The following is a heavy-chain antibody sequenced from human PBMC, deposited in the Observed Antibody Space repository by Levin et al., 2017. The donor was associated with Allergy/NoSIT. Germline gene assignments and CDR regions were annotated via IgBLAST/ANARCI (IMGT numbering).Heavy chain of an antibody. D-gene: IGHD2-15*01. CDR1: GFTFSNAW. J-gene: IGHJ4*02. CDR3: TTGLILGYCSGGSCYSGYYFDY. CDR2: IKSKTDGGTT. V-gene: IGHV3-15*01. Sequence: GGSLRLSCAASGFTFSNAWMSWVRQAPGKGLEWVGRIKSKTDGGTTDYAAPVKGRFTISRDDSKNTLYLQMNSLKTEDTAVYYCTTGLILGYCSGGSCYSGYYFDYWGQGTLVTVSS.